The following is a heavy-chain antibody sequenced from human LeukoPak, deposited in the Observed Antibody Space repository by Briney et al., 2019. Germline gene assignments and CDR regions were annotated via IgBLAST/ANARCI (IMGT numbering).Heavy chain of an antibody. CDR2: IKQDGSEI. CDR3: ARRYFDS. V-gene: IGHV3-7*01. CDR1: GFTFSDYW. Sequence: GGSLRLSCAASGFTFSDYWMSWVRQAPGKGLEWVANIKQDGSEIYYVASMKGRFTISRDNTKNSLYLQMNSLRAEDTAAYYCARRYFDSWGQGTQVTVSS. J-gene: IGHJ4*02.